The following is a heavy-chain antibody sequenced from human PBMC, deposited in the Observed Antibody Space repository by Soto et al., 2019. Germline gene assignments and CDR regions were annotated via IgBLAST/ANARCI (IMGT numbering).Heavy chain of an antibody. D-gene: IGHD3-16*01. CDR3: TREIGGRGAD. V-gene: IGHV3-74*01. Sequence: GALRLSCAASGFTFSSYWMHWVRQVPGKGLVWVSRINEYGSVINYADSVKGRFTIFRDNSKNTMYPEMKSLRAEDAAVYYRTREIGGRGADWGQGTLVTVSS. J-gene: IGHJ4*02. CDR1: GFTFSSYW. CDR2: INEYGSVI.